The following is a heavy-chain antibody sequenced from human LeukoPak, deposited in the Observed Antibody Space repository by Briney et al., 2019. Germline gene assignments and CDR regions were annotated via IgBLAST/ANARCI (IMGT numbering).Heavy chain of an antibody. D-gene: IGHD6-13*01. CDR2: ISAYNGNT. J-gene: IGHJ5*02. CDR1: GYTFTSYG. V-gene: IGHV1-18*04. CDR3: ARDGYSSSWFTNWFDP. Sequence: ASVKVSCKASGYTFTSYGISWMRQAPGQGLEWMGWISAYNGNTNFAQKLQGRVTMTADTSTSTAYMELRSLRSDDTAVYYCARDGYSSSWFTNWFDPWGQGTLVTVSS.